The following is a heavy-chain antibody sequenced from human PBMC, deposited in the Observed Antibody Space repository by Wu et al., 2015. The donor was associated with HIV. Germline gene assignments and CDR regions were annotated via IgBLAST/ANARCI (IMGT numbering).Heavy chain of an antibody. CDR2: MNPNSGNT. V-gene: IGHV1-8*02. Sequence: QVQLVQSGAEVKKPGASVKVSCKTSGYTFTNYDINWVRQAPGQGLEWMGWMNPNSGNTGYAQDFLGRVIMTRSTSMNTAYMELSSLRSEDTAIYYCARGTYDSSGFCPFDIWGQGTMVTVSS. CDR1: GYTFTNYD. J-gene: IGHJ3*02. D-gene: IGHD3-22*01. CDR3: ARGTYDSSGFCPFDI.